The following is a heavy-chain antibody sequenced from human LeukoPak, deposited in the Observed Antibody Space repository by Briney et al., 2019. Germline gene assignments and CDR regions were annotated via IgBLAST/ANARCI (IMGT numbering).Heavy chain of an antibody. CDR3: AKDQGGIVVVPAAMAY. V-gene: IGHV3-30*18. CDR1: GFTFSSYG. Sequence: GGSLRLSCAASGFTFSSYGMHWVRQAPGKGLEWVAVISYDGSNKYYADSVKGRFTLSRDNSKNTPYLQMNSLRAEDTAAYYCAKDQGGIVVVPAAMAYWGQGTLVTVSS. J-gene: IGHJ4*02. CDR2: ISYDGSNK. D-gene: IGHD2-2*01.